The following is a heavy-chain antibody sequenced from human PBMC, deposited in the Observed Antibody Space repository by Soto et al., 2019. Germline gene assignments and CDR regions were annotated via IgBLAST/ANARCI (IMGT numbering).Heavy chain of an antibody. CDR3: ARSQGSSTSLEIYYYYYYGMDV. J-gene: IGHJ6*02. CDR2: IIPISDTT. D-gene: IGHD2-2*01. CDR1: GGTFSSYA. Sequence: QVQLVQSGAEVKKPGSSVKVSCKASGGTFSSYAISWVRQAPGQGLEWMGGIIPISDTTNYAQKFQGRVTITADESTSPAYIELSSLRSEDTAVYYCARSQGSSTSLEIYYYYYYGMDVWGQGTTVTVSS. V-gene: IGHV1-69*01.